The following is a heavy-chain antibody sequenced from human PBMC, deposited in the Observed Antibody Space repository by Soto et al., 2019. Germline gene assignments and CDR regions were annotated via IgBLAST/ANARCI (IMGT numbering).Heavy chain of an antibody. CDR2: VYYSGTT. D-gene: IGHD4-17*01. Sequence: SETLSLTCSVPGGSVSNKTYYWSWIRQPPGKRLEWIGYVYYSGTTNYNPSLESRVTISVDLSKNQFSLRLSSVTTADTALYYCARTTAVPNTLRSRYFFDYWGQGTLVTLL. CDR3: ARTTAVPNTLRSRYFFDY. CDR1: GGSVSNKTYY. V-gene: IGHV4-61*01. J-gene: IGHJ4*02.